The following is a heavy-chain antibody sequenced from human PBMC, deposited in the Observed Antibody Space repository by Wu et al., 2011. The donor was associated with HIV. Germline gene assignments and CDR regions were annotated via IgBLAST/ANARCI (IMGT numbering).Heavy chain of an antibody. V-gene: IGHV1-69*16. J-gene: IGHJ3*02. D-gene: IGHD3-10*01. CDR2: FVPIVGRA. Sequence: QVQLVQSETEMKKPESSVRVSCQVSADTFSSYTVNWVRQAPGQGLEWMGTFVPIVGRANYAQSFQGRVTISTDESMTTAYMELRSLKFEDTAVYYCARGYGSGKDYDGFDIWGQGTMVTSLQ. CDR1: ADTFSSYT. CDR3: ARGYGSGKDYDGFDI.